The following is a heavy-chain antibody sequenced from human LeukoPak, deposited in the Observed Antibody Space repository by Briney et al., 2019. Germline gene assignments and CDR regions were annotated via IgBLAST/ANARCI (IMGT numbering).Heavy chain of an antibody. CDR2: MNPNSGNT. D-gene: IGHD3-22*01. J-gene: IGHJ4*02. CDR1: GYTFTSYD. Sequence: VASVKVSCKASGYTFTSYDINWVRQATGQGLEWMGWMNPNSGNTGYAQKFQGRVTMTRNTSISTAYMELSSLRSGDTAVYYCAKISSGYYKAPFDYWGQGTLVTVSS. CDR3: AKISSGYYKAPFDY. V-gene: IGHV1-8*01.